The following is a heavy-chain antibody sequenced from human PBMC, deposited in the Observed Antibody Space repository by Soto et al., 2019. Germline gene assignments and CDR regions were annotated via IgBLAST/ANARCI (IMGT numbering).Heavy chain of an antibody. J-gene: IGHJ6*02. CDR1: GYSFTSYW. D-gene: IGHD6-13*01. CDR3: ASHSGAAAGKNYYYYYGMDV. V-gene: IGHV5-10-1*01. CDR2: IDPSDSYT. Sequence: PVAALNVSCKGSGYSFTSYWISWVRQMPGKGLEWMGRIDPSDSYTNYSPSFQGHVTISADKSISTAYLQWSSLKASDTAMYYCASHSGAAAGKNYYYYYGMDVWGQGTTVTVSS.